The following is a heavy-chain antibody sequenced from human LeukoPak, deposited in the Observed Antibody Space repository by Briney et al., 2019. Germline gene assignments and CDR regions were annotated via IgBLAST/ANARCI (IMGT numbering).Heavy chain of an antibody. CDR2: INWNGGST. CDR3: ARDRMVRGGPKQNWFDP. V-gene: IGHV3-20*01. D-gene: IGHD3-10*01. J-gene: IGHJ5*02. CDR1: GFTFGDYG. Sequence: GGSLRLSCAASGFTFGDYGMSWVRQAPGKGLEWVSGINWNGGSTGYADSVKGRFTISRDNAKNSLYLQMNSLRAEDTALYHCARDRMVRGGPKQNWFDPWGQGTLVTVSS.